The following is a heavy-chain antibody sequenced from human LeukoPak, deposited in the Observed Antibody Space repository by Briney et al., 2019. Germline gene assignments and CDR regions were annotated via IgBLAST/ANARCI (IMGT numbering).Heavy chain of an antibody. D-gene: IGHD4-17*01. J-gene: IGHJ4*02. CDR2: ISSSGSTI. CDR3: ARSDGDIDLDY. CDR1: GFTFSSYE. Sequence: PGGSLRLSCAASGFTFSSYEMNWVRQAPGKGLEWVSYISSSGSTIYYADSVKGRFTISRDNAKNSLYLQMNSLRAEDTAVYYCARSDGDIDLDYWGQGPLVTVSS. V-gene: IGHV3-48*03.